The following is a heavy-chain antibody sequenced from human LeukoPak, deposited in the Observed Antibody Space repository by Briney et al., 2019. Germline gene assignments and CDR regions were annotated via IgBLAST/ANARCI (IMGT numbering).Heavy chain of an antibody. D-gene: IGHD3-16*01. J-gene: IGHJ3*02. V-gene: IGHV4-39*07. CDR3: AKLRMALRGRLKIDAFDI. CDR2: INHSGST. CDR1: GGSISSSSYY. Sequence: SETLSLTCTVSGGSISSSSYYWGWIRQPPGKGLEWIGEINHSGSTNYNPSLKSRVTISVDTSKNQFSLKLSSVTAADTAVYYCAKLRMALRGRLKIDAFDIWGQGTMVTVSS.